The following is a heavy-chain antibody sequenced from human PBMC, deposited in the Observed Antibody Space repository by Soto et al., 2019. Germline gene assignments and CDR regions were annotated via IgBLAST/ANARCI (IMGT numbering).Heavy chain of an antibody. J-gene: IGHJ6*02. Sequence: PGESLKISCKGSGYSFTSYWISWVRQMPGKGLEWMGRIDPSDSYTNYSPSFQGHVTISADKSISTAYLQWSSLKASDTAMYYCASSANIIAAAGNAGYHYYGMDVWGQGTTVTVSS. CDR2: IDPSDSYT. V-gene: IGHV5-10-1*01. CDR1: GYSFTSYW. CDR3: ASSANIIAAAGNAGYHYYGMDV. D-gene: IGHD6-13*01.